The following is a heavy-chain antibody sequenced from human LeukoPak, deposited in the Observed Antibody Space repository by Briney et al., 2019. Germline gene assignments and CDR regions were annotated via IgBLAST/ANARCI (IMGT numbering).Heavy chain of an antibody. CDR3: ATDPRLLWFDKQYYYYYYYMDV. D-gene: IGHD3-10*01. CDR1: GFTFSSYS. V-gene: IGHV3-21*01. Sequence: GGSLRLSCAASGFTFSSYSMNWVRQAPGKGLEGVSSISSIISNIYFVDSVKGRFTISRDNAKNSLYLQMNSLRDEDTAVYYCATDPRLLWFDKQYYYYYYYMDVWGKGTTVTVSS. CDR2: ISSIISNI. J-gene: IGHJ6*03.